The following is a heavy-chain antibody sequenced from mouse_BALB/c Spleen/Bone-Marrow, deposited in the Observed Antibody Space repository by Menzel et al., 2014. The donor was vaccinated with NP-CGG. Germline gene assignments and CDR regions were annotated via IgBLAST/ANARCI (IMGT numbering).Heavy chain of an antibody. J-gene: IGHJ4*01. Sequence: LAESGAELVRPGVSVKFSCKGSGYKITDYDMHWVKQSHAKSLEWIGVISTYYGDARYNQKFKGKATMTVDKSSSTAYMELARLTSEDSAIYYCARSCNYDAKDYWGQGTSVTVSS. V-gene: IGHV1S137*01. CDR1: GYKITDYD. D-gene: IGHD2-1*01. CDR3: ARSCNYDAKDY. CDR2: ISTYYGDA.